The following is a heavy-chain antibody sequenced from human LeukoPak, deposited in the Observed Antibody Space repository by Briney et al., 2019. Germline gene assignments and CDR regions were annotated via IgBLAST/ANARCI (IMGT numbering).Heavy chain of an antibody. Sequence: GGTLRLSCTASGFTFSSYWMSWVRQAPGKGLEWVANIKQDGSEKYYVDSVKGRFTISRDNAKNSLYLQMNSLRAEDTAVYYCARDKYCSSTSCPKYYYYYMDVWGKGTTVTVSS. CDR2: IKQDGSEK. J-gene: IGHJ6*03. CDR1: GFTFSSYW. V-gene: IGHV3-7*01. CDR3: ARDKYCSSTSCPKYYYYYMDV. D-gene: IGHD2-2*01.